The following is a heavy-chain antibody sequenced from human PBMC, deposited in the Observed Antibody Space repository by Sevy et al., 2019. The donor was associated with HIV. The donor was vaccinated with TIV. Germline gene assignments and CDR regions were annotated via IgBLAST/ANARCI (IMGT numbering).Heavy chain of an antibody. CDR3: ARMMAVAGENSFDP. V-gene: IGHV4-34*01. Sequence: SETLSLTCAVYGGSFSGYYWSWIRQPPGKGLEWIGEINHSGSTNYNPSLKSRVTISVDTSKNQFSLKLSSVTAADTAVYYCARMMAVAGENSFDPWGQGTLDTVSS. J-gene: IGHJ5*02. CDR1: GGSFSGYY. D-gene: IGHD6-19*01. CDR2: INHSGST.